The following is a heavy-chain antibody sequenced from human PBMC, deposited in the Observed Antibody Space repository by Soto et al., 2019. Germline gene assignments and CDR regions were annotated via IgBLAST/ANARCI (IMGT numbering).Heavy chain of an antibody. CDR3: AKYSSGYSYGLYYFDY. J-gene: IGHJ4*02. CDR2: ISGSGGST. D-gene: IGHD5-18*01. CDR1: GFTFSSYA. V-gene: IGHV3-23*01. Sequence: GGSLRLSCAASGFTFSSYAMSWVRQAPGKGLEWVSAISGSGGSTYYADSVKGRFTISRDNSKNTLYLQMNSLRAEDTAVYYCAKYSSGYSYGLYYFDYWGQGTLVTVSS.